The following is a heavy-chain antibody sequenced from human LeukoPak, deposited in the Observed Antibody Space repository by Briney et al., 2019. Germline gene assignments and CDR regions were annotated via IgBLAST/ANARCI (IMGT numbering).Heavy chain of an antibody. CDR2: IYHSGST. CDR1: GYSISSGYF. Sequence: SETLSLTCTVSGYSISSGYFWGWIRQPPGKGLEWIGSIYHSGSTYYNPSLKSRVTIAVETSKNQFSLKLSSVTAADKAVYYCARSCRILDIVATIRARLGGNGFDIWGQGTMVTVSS. V-gene: IGHV4-38-2*02. J-gene: IGHJ3*02. CDR3: ARSCRILDIVATIRARLGGNGFDI. D-gene: IGHD5-12*01.